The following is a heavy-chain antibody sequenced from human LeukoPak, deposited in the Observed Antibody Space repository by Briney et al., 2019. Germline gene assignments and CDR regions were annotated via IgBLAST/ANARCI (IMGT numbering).Heavy chain of an antibody. CDR2: VSSSGGST. CDR1: GFSSKTYV. J-gene: IGHJ3*01. V-gene: IGHV3-23*01. D-gene: IGHD4-23*01. CDR3: ARSYGGNRDAFDV. Sequence: GGSLRLSCAASGFSSKTYVMGWVRQAPEKGLEWVSTVSSSGGSTFYADFVKGRFTVSRDNSKNKLNLQMNSLRVEDTAVYYCARSYGGNRDAFDVWGQGTMVTVSS.